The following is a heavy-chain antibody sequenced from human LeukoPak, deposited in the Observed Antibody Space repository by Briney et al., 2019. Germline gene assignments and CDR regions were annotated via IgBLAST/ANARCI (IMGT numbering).Heavy chain of an antibody. Sequence: GGSLRLSCAASGFTFSSYAMSWVRQAPGKGLEWVSAISGSGGSTYYADSVKGRFTISRDNSKNTLYLQMNSLRAEDTAVYYCAKPLDSGGGEYSGVFDYWGQGTLVTVSS. D-gene: IGHD3-10*01. CDR1: GFTFSSYA. CDR2: ISGSGGST. CDR3: AKPLDSGGGEYSGVFDY. V-gene: IGHV3-23*01. J-gene: IGHJ4*02.